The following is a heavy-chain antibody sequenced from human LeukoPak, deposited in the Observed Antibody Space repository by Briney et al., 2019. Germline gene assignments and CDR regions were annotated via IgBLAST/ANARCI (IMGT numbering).Heavy chain of an antibody. J-gene: IGHJ4*02. CDR1: GYAFSAYY. V-gene: IGHV1-46*01. Sequence: ASVKVSCKASGYAFSAYYMHWVRQAPGQGLEWMGIINPSGGSTSYAQKFQGRVTMTRDMSTSTVYMELSSLRSEDTAVYYCASIVYSGSFDYWGQGTLVTVSS. CDR2: INPSGGST. D-gene: IGHD1-26*01. CDR3: ASIVYSGSFDY.